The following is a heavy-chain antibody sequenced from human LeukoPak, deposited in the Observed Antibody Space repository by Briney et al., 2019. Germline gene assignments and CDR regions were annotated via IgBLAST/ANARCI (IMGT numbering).Heavy chain of an antibody. J-gene: IGHJ5*02. CDR1: GFTFSSYG. CDR3: AKDPTRLGYCSGGSCYWFDP. D-gene: IGHD2-15*01. Sequence: GGSLRLSCAASGFTFSSYGMHWVRQAPGKGLEWVAVISYDGSNKYYADSVKGRFTISRDNSKNTLYLQMNSLRAEDTAVYYCAKDPTRLGYCSGGSCYWFDPWGQGTLVTVSS. CDR2: ISYDGSNK. V-gene: IGHV3-30*18.